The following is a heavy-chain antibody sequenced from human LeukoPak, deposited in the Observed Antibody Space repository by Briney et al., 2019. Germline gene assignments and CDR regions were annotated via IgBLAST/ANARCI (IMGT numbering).Heavy chain of an antibody. V-gene: IGHV4-59*08. CDR2: IYYSGST. CDR1: GGSISSYY. Sequence: PSETLSLTCTVSGGSISSYYWSWIRQPPVKGLEWIGYIYYSGSTNYNPSLKSRVTISVDTSKNQFSLKLSSVTAADTAVYYCARRDGYNSGYFDYWGQGTLVTVSS. J-gene: IGHJ4*02. D-gene: IGHD5-24*01. CDR3: ARRDGYNSGYFDY.